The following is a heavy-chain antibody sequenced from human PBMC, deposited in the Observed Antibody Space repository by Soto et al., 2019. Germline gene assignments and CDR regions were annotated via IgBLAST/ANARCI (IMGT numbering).Heavy chain of an antibody. CDR2: IYYIGST. Sequence: QVQLQESGPGLVKPSQTLSLTCTVSGGAISSGGYYWNWLRQHPGKGLEWIGYIYYIGSTYYNPSLKSRVTISLDTSQNQFSLTLSSVTAADTAVYYCARSVFPWGQGTLVTVSS. J-gene: IGHJ5*02. CDR3: ARSVFP. V-gene: IGHV4-31*03. CDR1: GGAISSGGYY.